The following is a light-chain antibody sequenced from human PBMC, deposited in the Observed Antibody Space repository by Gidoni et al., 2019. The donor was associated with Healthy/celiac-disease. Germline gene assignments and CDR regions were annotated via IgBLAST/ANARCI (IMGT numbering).Light chain of an antibody. CDR3: QQYYSYPRYT. Sequence: AIRMTQSPSSFSASTGDRVTITCRASKGISSYLALYQQKPGKAPKLLIYAASTLQSGVPSRFSGSGSGTYFTLTISCLQSEDFATYYCQQYYSYPRYTFGQGTKLEIK. J-gene: IGKJ2*01. V-gene: IGKV1-8*01. CDR1: KGISSY. CDR2: AAS.